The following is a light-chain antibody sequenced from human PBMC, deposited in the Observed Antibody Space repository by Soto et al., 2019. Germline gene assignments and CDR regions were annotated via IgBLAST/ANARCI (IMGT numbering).Light chain of an antibody. CDR2: SVS. V-gene: IGKV3-20*01. Sequence: EMGVTQSAGALCLSAGDSAALACRASQSVSNDYVAWVQQKPGQTPRLLIYSVSSRATGIPDRFSGSGSGTDLPLTISRLEPEDFAMYYCLHHGSSLWTFGQGTKVDIK. CDR3: LHHGSSLWT. J-gene: IGKJ1*01. CDR1: QSVSNDY.